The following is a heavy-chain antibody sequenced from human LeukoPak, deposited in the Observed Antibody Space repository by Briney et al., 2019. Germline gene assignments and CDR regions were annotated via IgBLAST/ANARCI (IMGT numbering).Heavy chain of an antibody. V-gene: IGHV1-2*02. CDR1: GFTFTDYY. CDR3: AREGNDLFPKDFDY. J-gene: IGHJ4*02. Sequence: ASMKVSCKSSGFTFTDYYIHWVRQAPGQGLEWMGYISPHSTFTSSPQNFQGRVTMTRDPSNSTAYIELTNLTPDDTAVYYCAREGNDLFPKDFDYWGQGTLVTVSS. CDR2: ISPHSTFT. D-gene: IGHD1-1*01.